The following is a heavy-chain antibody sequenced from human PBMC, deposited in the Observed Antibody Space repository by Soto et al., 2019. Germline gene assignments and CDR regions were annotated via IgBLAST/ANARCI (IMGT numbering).Heavy chain of an antibody. J-gene: IGHJ6*02. V-gene: IGHV3-53*01. D-gene: IGHD3-10*01. Sequence: EVQLVESGGGMIQPGGSLRLSCAASGFTVSGNYMSWVRQAPGKGLEWVSVIYSDGGTDYADSVKGRFTISRDNSKNTLYLQMNSRRAEDTAVFYCARGLYGSASWCYYGMDVWGQGTTVTVCS. CDR3: ARGLYGSASWCYYGMDV. CDR2: IYSDGGT. CDR1: GFTVSGNY.